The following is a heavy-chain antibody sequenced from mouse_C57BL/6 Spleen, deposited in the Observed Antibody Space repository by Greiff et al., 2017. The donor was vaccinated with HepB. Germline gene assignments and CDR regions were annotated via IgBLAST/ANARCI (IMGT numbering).Heavy chain of an antibody. Sequence: VMLVESGPGLVQPSQSLSITCTVSGFSLTSYGVHWVRQSPGKGLEWLGVIWSGGSTDYNAAFISRLSISKDNSKSQVFFKMNSLQADDTAIYYCARSLTGTREVFDYWGQGTTLTVSS. CDR1: GFSLTSYG. V-gene: IGHV2-2*01. D-gene: IGHD4-1*01. CDR3: ARSLTGTREVFDY. J-gene: IGHJ2*01. CDR2: IWSGGST.